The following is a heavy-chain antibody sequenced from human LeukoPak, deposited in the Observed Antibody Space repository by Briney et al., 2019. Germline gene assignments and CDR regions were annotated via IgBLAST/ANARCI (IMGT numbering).Heavy chain of an antibody. V-gene: IGHV3-48*01. CDR1: GFTFSSYS. J-gene: IGHJ5*02. CDR3: ARAYGDYVRGNRFDP. CDR2: ISSSSSTI. D-gene: IGHD4-17*01. Sequence: GGSLRLSCAASGFTFSSYSMNRVRQAPGKGLEWVSYISSSSSTIYYADSVKGRFTISRDNARNSLYLQMNSLRAEDTAVYYCARAYGDYVRGNRFDPWGQGTLVTVSS.